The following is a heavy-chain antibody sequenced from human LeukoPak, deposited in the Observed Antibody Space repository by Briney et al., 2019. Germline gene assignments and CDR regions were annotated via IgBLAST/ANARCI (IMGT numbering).Heavy chain of an antibody. CDR3: AKDVGTTGWHTFDY. CDR1: GDSVSSNNGA. V-gene: IGHV6-1*01. D-gene: IGHD3-9*01. J-gene: IGHJ4*02. Sequence: SQTLSLTCAISGDSVSSNNGAWNWIRQSPSRGLEWLGRTYYRSKWYNDYAESLISRITISPVTSKNQFSLQLYSVTPEDTAVYYCAKDVGTTGWHTFDYWGQGTLVTVSS. CDR2: TYYRSKWYN.